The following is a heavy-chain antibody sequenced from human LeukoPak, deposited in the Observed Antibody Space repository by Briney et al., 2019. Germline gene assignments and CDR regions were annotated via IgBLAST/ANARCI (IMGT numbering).Heavy chain of an antibody. J-gene: IGHJ3*02. V-gene: IGHV3-15*01. Sequence: GGSLRLSCAASGFTFSSYAMSWVRQAPGKGLDWVGRIKSKADGGTIDYAAPVKGRFTISRDDSKNTLYLQMNSLKTEDTAVYYCTTDLFAAHAFDIWGQGTMVTVSS. CDR2: IKSKADGGTI. CDR3: TTDLFAAHAFDI. CDR1: GFTFSSYA. D-gene: IGHD3-10*01.